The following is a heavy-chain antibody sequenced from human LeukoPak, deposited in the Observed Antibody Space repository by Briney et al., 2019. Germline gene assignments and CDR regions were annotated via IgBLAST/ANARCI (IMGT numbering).Heavy chain of an antibody. CDR2: ISYTGST. CDR1: GGSISRYY. J-gene: IGHJ6*03. D-gene: IGHD3-3*01. Sequence: SETLSLTCTVSGGSISRYYWSWIRQPPGKGLEWIGYISYTGSTTYNSSLKSRVTISVDTSKNQFSLKLSSVTAADTAVYYCARLRGLRSIYYYYYYMDVWGKGTTVTISS. V-gene: IGHV4-59*12. CDR3: ARLRGLRSIYYYYYYMDV.